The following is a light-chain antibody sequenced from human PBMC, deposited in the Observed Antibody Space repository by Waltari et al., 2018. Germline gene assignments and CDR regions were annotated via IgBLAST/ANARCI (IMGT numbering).Light chain of an antibody. J-gene: IGKJ2*01. Sequence: DVVMTQSALSLPVTLGQPASISCRSSQSLVHSDGNTYLNWFQQRPGQSPRRLIYKVSNRDSGVPDRFRGSGSGTYLTLKISRVEAEDVGVYYCMQGTHWLYTFGQGTKLEIK. CDR2: KVS. CDR3: MQGTHWLYT. V-gene: IGKV2-30*02. CDR1: QSLVHSDGNTY.